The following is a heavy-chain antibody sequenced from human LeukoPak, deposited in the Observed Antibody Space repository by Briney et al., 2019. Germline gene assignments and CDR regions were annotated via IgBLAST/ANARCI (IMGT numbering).Heavy chain of an antibody. CDR3: ARVGYCSSTSCSGWFDP. Sequence: SETLSLTCTVSGGSISSYYWSWIRQPPGKGLEWIGYIYYSGSTNYNPSLKSRVTMSVDTSKNQFSLKLSSVTAADTAVYYCARVGYCSSTSCSGWFDPWGQGTLVTVSS. V-gene: IGHV4-59*12. CDR2: IYYSGST. CDR1: GGSISSYY. J-gene: IGHJ5*02. D-gene: IGHD2-2*01.